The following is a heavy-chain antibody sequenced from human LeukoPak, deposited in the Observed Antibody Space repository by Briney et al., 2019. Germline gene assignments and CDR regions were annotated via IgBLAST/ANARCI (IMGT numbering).Heavy chain of an antibody. Sequence: SETLSLTCTVSGGSISSGGYYWSWIRQHPGKGLEWIGYIYYSGSTYYNPSLKSRVTISVDTSKNQFSLKLSSVTAADTAVYYCARDSPLGYTLGHRYYFMDVWGKGTTVTVS. V-gene: IGHV4-31*03. CDR1: GGSISSGGYY. CDR2: IYYSGST. D-gene: IGHD1-1*01. J-gene: IGHJ6*03. CDR3: ARDSPLGYTLGHRYYFMDV.